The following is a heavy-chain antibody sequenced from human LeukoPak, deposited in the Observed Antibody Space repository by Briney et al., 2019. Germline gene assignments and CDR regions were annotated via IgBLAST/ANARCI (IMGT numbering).Heavy chain of an antibody. CDR1: GFTFSSYD. D-gene: IGHD6-19*01. J-gene: IGHJ5*02. V-gene: IGHV3-23*01. CDR2: IRPSGDNT. CDR3: ARVAGWHWFDP. Sequence: GALRFSCAASGFTFSSYDMTWVRQAPGRGLEWVSPIRPSGDNTYYGDSVKGRFTISRDNSKNTVYLQMNNMRVDDTAVYYCARVAGWHWFDPWGQGTLVTVSS.